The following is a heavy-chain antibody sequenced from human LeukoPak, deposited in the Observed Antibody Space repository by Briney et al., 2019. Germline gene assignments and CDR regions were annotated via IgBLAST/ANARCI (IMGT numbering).Heavy chain of an antibody. V-gene: IGHV4-4*07. CDR1: GVSISSYY. J-gene: IGHJ4*02. CDR2: IYTSGST. D-gene: IGHD2-15*01. Sequence: SETLSLTCTVSGVSISSYYWSWIRQPAGKGLEWIGRIYTSGSTYYNPSLESRVTMSVDTPKNQFSLNLTSVTAADTAVYYCARGPQCSGFSCGFDYWGQGALVTVSS. CDR3: ARGPQCSGFSCGFDY.